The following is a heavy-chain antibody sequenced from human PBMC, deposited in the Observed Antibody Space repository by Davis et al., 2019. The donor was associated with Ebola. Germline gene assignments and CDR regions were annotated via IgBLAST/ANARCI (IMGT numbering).Heavy chain of an antibody. D-gene: IGHD2-2*01. V-gene: IGHV3-74*01. Sequence: GESLKIPRAASGFTLNQYWMHWVRQPPGKGLVWVARVNSGGSGTSYADSVKGRFTISRDNAKNTLYLQMTSLRAEDTAVYYCTSCYDPYWGQGTLVTVSS. CDR2: VNSGGSGT. CDR3: TSCYDPY. CDR1: GFTLNQYW. J-gene: IGHJ4*02.